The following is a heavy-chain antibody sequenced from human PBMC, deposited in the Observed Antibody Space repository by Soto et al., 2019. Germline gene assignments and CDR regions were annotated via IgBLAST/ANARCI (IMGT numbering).Heavy chain of an antibody. D-gene: IGHD3-22*01. CDR3: ASSGIVGREVNTWFDP. V-gene: IGHV4-59*01. Sequence: TSETLSLTCTVSAGSITTSYWSWIRQPLGKALEWIGYISYRGSTNYNPSLKSRLTISIDTSKSQISLKLTSMTTADTAVYYCASSGIVGREVNTWFDPWGQGTLVTVSS. CDR2: ISYRGST. CDR1: AGSITTSY. J-gene: IGHJ5*02.